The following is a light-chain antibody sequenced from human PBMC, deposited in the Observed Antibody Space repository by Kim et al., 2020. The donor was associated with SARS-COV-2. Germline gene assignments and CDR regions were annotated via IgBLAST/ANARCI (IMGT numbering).Light chain of an antibody. CDR2: GNI. V-gene: IGLV1-40*01. J-gene: IGLJ3*02. CDR1: SSNIGAGYD. CDR3: QSYDSSLSGSV. Sequence: RVTISCTGSSSNIGAGYDVHWYQQLPGTAPKLLIYGNINRPSGVPDRFSGSKSGTSASLAITGLQAEDEADYYCQSYDSSLSGSVFGGGTKVTVL.